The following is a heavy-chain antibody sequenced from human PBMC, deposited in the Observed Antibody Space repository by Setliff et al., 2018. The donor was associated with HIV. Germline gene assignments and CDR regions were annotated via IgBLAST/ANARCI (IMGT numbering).Heavy chain of an antibody. CDR3: ARARFWSGYYTGDNYYYMDV. CDR1: GGSFSGNY. V-gene: IGHV4-34*01. J-gene: IGHJ6*03. Sequence: SETLSLTCAIYGGSFSGNYWSWIRQPPGKGLEWIGEINYSGTTNHNPFLKSRVTISVDTSKKQFSLKLNSVTAADSAIYYCARARFWSGYYTGDNYYYMDVWGKGTTVTVSS. CDR2: INYSGTT. D-gene: IGHD3-3*01.